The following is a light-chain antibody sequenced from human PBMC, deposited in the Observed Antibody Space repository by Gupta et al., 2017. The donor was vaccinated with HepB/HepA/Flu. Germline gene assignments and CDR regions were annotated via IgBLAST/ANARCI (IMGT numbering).Light chain of an antibody. J-gene: IGLJ2*01. V-gene: IGLV1-40*01. Sequence: SVLTPPPSVSGAPGQRITISCTGSNSNIGAGFDVHWFQQVPGTAPKLLVYGNNNRPSGVPDRFSASKSGTSASLAITGLQAEDEADYYCQSYDISLSAYVIFGGGTKLTVL. CDR1: NSNIGAGFD. CDR3: QSYDISLSAYVI. CDR2: GNN.